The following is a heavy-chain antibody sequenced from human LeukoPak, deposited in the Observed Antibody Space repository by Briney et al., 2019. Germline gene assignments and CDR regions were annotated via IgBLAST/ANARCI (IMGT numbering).Heavy chain of an antibody. D-gene: IGHD6-13*01. Sequence: GGSLRLSCAASGFTFSSYAMHWVRQAPGKGLEWVAVISYDGSNKYYADSVKGRFTISRDNSKNTLYLQMNSLRAEDTAVYYCARAVNPYSSSWYYYYGMDVWGQGTTVTVSS. CDR1: GFTFSSYA. CDR3: ARAVNPYSSSWYYYYGMDV. V-gene: IGHV3-30*04. J-gene: IGHJ6*02. CDR2: ISYDGSNK.